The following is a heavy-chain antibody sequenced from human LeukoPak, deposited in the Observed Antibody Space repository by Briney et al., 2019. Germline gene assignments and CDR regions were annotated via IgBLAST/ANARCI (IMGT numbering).Heavy chain of an antibody. V-gene: IGHV4-34*01. CDR1: RGSFSGYF. CDR2: MNDSGST. D-gene: IGHD2-8*02. CDR3: ARKGFVESTGWRGAFDV. Sequence: SETLSLTCDVYRGSFSGYFWSWIRQTPGKGLEWLGEMNDSGSTYYNPSLKSRVTISVAVSKNQYSLRLTSVTAADTAVYYCARKGFVESTGWRGAFDVWGQGTMVTVSS. J-gene: IGHJ3*01.